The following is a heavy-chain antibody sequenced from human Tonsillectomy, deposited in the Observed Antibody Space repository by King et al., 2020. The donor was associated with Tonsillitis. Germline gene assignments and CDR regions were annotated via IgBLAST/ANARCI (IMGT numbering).Heavy chain of an antibody. V-gene: IGHV1-2*02. Sequence: VQLVESGAEVKKPGASVKVSCKASGYTFTGYYMHWVRQAPGQGLEWMGWINPNSGGTNYAQKFQGRVTITRDTSISTGYMELSRLRSDDTAVYYCARAGPVTTMAYYYGMDVWGEGTTVTVSS. CDR1: GYTFTGYY. J-gene: IGHJ6*04. CDR2: INPNSGGT. D-gene: IGHD4-17*01. CDR3: ARAGPVTTMAYYYGMDV.